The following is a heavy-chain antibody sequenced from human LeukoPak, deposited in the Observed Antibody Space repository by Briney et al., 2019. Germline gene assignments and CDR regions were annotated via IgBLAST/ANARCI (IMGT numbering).Heavy chain of an antibody. J-gene: IGHJ5*02. Sequence: SVKVSCKASGGTFSSYAISWVRQAPGQGLEWMGGIIPIFGTANYAQKFQGRVTITADESTSTAYMELSSLRSEDTAVCYCAGDFWSGYRNGFDPWGQGTLVTVSS. D-gene: IGHD3-3*01. CDR3: AGDFWSGYRNGFDP. V-gene: IGHV1-69*13. CDR2: IIPIFGTA. CDR1: GGTFSSYA.